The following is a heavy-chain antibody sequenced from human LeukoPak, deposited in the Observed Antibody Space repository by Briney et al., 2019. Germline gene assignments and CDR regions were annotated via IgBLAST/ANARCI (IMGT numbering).Heavy chain of an antibody. J-gene: IGHJ2*01. D-gene: IGHD6-25*01. Sequence: GGSLKLSCAASGFTFSSYWMHWVRQAPGKGLVWVSRINGDGSSTAYADSVKGRFTISRDNAKNTLYLQMNSLTAEDTAVYYCARGPPWYFDLWGRGTLVTVSS. V-gene: IGHV3-74*01. CDR3: ARGPPWYFDL. CDR1: GFTFSSYW. CDR2: INGDGSST.